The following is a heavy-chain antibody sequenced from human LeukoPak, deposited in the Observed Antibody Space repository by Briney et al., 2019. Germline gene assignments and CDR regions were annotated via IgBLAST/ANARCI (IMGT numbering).Heavy chain of an antibody. Sequence: SETLSLTCFVSGGSISSYYWSWIRQPPGKGLEWIGNIYYRGSTNYNPSLQSRVTISENMSNNQFSLKLRSVTAADTAVYYCARVGDGYNYFHYYYMDVWGKGTTVTVSS. CDR3: ARVGDGYNYFHYYYMDV. CDR2: IYYRGST. V-gene: IGHV4-59*13. CDR1: GGSISSYY. J-gene: IGHJ6*03. D-gene: IGHD5-24*01.